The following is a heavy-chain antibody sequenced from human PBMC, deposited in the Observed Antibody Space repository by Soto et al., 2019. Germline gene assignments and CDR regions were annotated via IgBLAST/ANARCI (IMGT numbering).Heavy chain of an antibody. Sequence: PSETLSLTCTVSGGSISSSSYYWGWIRQPPGKGLEWIGSIYYSGSTYYNPSLKSRVTISVDTSKNQFSLKLSSVTAAGTAVYYCARALHLGELSPRGYYYYMDVWGKGTTVTVSS. CDR1: GGSISSSSYY. V-gene: IGHV4-39*07. D-gene: IGHD3-16*02. CDR2: IYYSGST. CDR3: ARALHLGELSPRGYYYYMDV. J-gene: IGHJ6*03.